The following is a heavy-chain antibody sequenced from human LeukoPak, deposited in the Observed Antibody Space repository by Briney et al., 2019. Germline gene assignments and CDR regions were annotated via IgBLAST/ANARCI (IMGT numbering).Heavy chain of an antibody. CDR1: GFTFSSYA. CDR2: ISGSGGST. J-gene: IGHJ6*02. CDR3: AKVARCDCSSTSCWEGPCYYYGMDV. V-gene: IGHV3-23*01. D-gene: IGHD2-2*01. Sequence: PGGSLRLSCAASGFTFSSYAMSWVRQAPGKGLEWVSAISGSGGSTYYADSVKGRFTISRDNSKNTLYLQMNSLRAEDTAVYYCAKVARCDCSSTSCWEGPCYYYGMDVWGQGTTVTVSS.